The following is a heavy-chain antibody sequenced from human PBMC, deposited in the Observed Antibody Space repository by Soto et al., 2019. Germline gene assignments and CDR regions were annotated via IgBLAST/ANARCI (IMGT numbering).Heavy chain of an antibody. D-gene: IGHD2-2*01. CDR2: IYYSGST. Sequence: SETLSLTCTVSGGSISSGGYYWSWIRQHPGKGLEWIGYIYYSGSTYYNPSLKSRVTISVDTSKNQFSLKLSSVTAADTAVYYCARGGHQLLRWIYYYYGMDVWGQGTTVT. CDR1: GGSISSGGYY. V-gene: IGHV4-31*03. J-gene: IGHJ6*02. CDR3: ARGGHQLLRWIYYYYGMDV.